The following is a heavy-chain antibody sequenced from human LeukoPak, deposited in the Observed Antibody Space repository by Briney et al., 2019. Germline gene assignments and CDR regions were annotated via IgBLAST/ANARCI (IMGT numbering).Heavy chain of an antibody. CDR1: GFTFSSYA. V-gene: IGHV3-30-3*01. CDR2: ISYDGSNK. D-gene: IGHD1-26*01. J-gene: IGHJ4*02. Sequence: PGRSLRLSCAASGFTFSSYAMHWVRQAPGKGLEWVAVISYDGSNKYYADSVKGRFTISRDNAKNSLYLQMNSLRAEDTAVYYCARRSGNYYFDCWGQGTLVTVSS. CDR3: ARRSGNYYFDC.